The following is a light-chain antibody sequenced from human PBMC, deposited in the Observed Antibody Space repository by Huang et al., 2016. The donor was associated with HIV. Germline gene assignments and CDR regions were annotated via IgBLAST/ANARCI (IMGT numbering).Light chain of an antibody. CDR3: QKYDSAPRT. Sequence: MTQSPPSLSASIGDRVTLTCRASRDISTFLAWYQQKPGKPPRLLIYAASILHSGVPSRFSGGGSGTNFTLTVSSLQPEDDANYYCQKYDSAPRTFGQGTKLEL. V-gene: IGKV1-27*01. J-gene: IGKJ1*01. CDR2: AAS. CDR1: RDISTF.